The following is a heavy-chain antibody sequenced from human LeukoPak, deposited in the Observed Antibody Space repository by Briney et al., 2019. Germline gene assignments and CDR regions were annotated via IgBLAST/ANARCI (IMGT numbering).Heavy chain of an antibody. D-gene: IGHD2/OR15-2a*01. CDR1: GFSLTTSAVG. Sequence: SGPTLAKPTQTLTPTCTFSGFSLTTSAVGVGWIRQPPGKALEWPPLIYWTDDKGYSPSLKSRLTINKDSSKNQALLTMTNMDPVDTATYYCAHQPNIISDYFDYWGQGTLVTVSS. J-gene: IGHJ4*02. V-gene: IGHV2-5*01. CDR3: AHQPNIISDYFDY. CDR2: IYWTDDK.